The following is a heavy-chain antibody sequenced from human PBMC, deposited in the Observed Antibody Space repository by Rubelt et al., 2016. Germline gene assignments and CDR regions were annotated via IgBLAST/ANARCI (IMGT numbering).Heavy chain of an antibody. V-gene: IGHV4-34*01. J-gene: IGHJ3*02. CDR2: INHSGST. D-gene: IGHD6-19*01. Sequence: QVPLQPWGAGLLTPSETLSLTCAVYGGSFSGYYWSWIRQPPGKGLDWIGGINHSGSTNYNPALTSRVTTALDTCRTQFALKLSSVNAADAAVYYCASGSSEWLMDAFDIWGQGTMVTVSS. CDR1: GGSFSGYY. CDR3: ASGSSEWLMDAFDI.